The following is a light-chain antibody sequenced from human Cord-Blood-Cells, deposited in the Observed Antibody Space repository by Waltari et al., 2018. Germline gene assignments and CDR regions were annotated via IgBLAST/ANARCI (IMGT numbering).Light chain of an antibody. V-gene: IGLV1-51*02. CDR2: ENN. CDR3: GTWDSSLSAWV. Sequence: QSVLTQPPSVSAAPGQKVTISCSGSSSNIGNNYVSWYQQLPGTAPKLLIYENNKRPTGIPDRFSGYKSCTSATLVITGLQTGDEADYYCGTWDSSLSAWVFGGGTKLTVL. CDR1: SSNIGNNY. J-gene: IGLJ3*02.